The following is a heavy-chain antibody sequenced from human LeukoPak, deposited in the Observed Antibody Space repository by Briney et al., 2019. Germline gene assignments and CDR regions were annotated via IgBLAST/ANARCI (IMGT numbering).Heavy chain of an antibody. Sequence: GGSLRLSCAASGFTFSSYNMNWVRQAPGKGLEWVSSISSSSSYIYYADSVRGRFTISRNNAKNSLYLQINSLRAEDTAVYYCATPSRYYDRSGRSYYYGMDVWGQGTTVTVSS. CDR1: GFTFSSYN. CDR2: ISSSSSYI. V-gene: IGHV3-21*01. J-gene: IGHJ6*02. D-gene: IGHD3-22*01. CDR3: ATPSRYYDRSGRSYYYGMDV.